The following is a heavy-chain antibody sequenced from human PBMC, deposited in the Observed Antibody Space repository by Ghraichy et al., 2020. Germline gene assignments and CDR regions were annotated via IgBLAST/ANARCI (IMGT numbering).Heavy chain of an antibody. CDR3: ARVGKSRDCFDK. J-gene: IGHJ4*02. D-gene: IGHD1-26*01. CDR1: GFTFRNSA. V-gene: IGHV3-30*04. Sequence: LSLTCVASGFTFRNSAMHWVRQAPGKGLEWVSVISYDANSKYYPDSVKGRFTISRDNSKNMLYLQMNSLRAEDTAVYYCARVGKSRDCFDKWGQGTLVTGSS. CDR2: ISYDANSK.